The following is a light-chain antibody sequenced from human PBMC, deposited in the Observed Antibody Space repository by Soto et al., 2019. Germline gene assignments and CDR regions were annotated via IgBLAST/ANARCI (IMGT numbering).Light chain of an antibody. CDR1: QGIFDY. V-gene: IGKV1-27*01. CDR3: LQDNNYPLT. CDR2: GAS. Sequence: DIQMTQSPSSLSASVGDRVTITCRASQGIFDYVAWYQQKPGKVPKLLVFGASTLQSGVPSRFSGSGSGTDFTLTISSLQLEDVATYYCLQDNNYPLTFGGGTKVDI. J-gene: IGKJ4*01.